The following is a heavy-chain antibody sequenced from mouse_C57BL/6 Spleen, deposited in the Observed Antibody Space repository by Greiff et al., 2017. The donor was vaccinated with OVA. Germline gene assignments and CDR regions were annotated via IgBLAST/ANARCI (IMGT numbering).Heavy chain of an antibody. V-gene: IGHV5-9-1*02. CDR1: GFTFSSYA. CDR2: ISSGGDYI. J-gene: IGHJ2*01. Sequence: EVQRVESGEGLVKPGGSLKLSCAASGFTFSSYAMSWVRQTPEKRLEWVAYISSGGDYIYYADTVKGRFTISRDNARNTLYLQMSSLKSEDTAMYYCTRDRLTGYFDYWGQGTTLTVSS. D-gene: IGHD4-1*01. CDR3: TRDRLTGYFDY.